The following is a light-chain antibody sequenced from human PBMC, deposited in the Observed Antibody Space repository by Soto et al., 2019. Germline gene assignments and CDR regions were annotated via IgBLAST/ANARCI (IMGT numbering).Light chain of an antibody. CDR2: ANT. Sequence: QSVLTQPPSLSEAPGQSVTISCPGSSSNIVAGYDVHWDQHLPGTSPKLLMYANTNRPSGVPDRFSGSTYGTSASLALTGLQPEDEADYYCQSYESSLFVFGTGTKAPS. J-gene: IGLJ1*01. CDR3: QSYESSLFV. CDR1: SSNIVAGYD. V-gene: IGLV1-40*01.